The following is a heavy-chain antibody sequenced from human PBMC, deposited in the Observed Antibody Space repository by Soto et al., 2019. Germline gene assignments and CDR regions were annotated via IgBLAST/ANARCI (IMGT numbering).Heavy chain of an antibody. CDR2: ISGSGGGT. CDR3: AKAPYTSSSPGDWFDP. D-gene: IGHD6-6*01. CDR1: GFTFGNYA. J-gene: IGHJ5*02. Sequence: PGGSLRLSCAASGFTFGNYAMTWVRQAPGKGLECVSRISGSGGGTYYADSVKGRFTISRDDSKNTLYLQMNTLRVEDTAVYYCAKAPYTSSSPGDWFDPWGQGTLVTVSS. V-gene: IGHV3-23*01.